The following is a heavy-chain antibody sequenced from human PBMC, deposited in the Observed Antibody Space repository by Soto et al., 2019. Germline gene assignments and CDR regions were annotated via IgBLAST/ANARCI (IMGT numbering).Heavy chain of an antibody. Sequence: QLQLEESGPGLVKPSETMSLTCIVSGGSISSSSYYWGWIRQPPGKGLEWIGSFYYSGSTYYSPSRKSRLTISGDTSKNQFSLRLSSVTAADTAVYYCARISVASRYTDVWGKGTTVTVSS. J-gene: IGHJ6*03. CDR1: GGSISSSSYY. CDR3: ARISVASRYTDV. D-gene: IGHD5-12*01. V-gene: IGHV4-39*01. CDR2: FYYSGST.